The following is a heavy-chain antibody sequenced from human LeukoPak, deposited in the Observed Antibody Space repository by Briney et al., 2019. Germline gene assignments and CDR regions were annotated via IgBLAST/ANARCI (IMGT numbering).Heavy chain of an antibody. V-gene: IGHV4-59*01. J-gene: IGHJ4*02. CDR2: IYYSGST. Sequence: SETLSLTCTVSGGSISSYYWSWIRQPPGKGLEWIGYIYYSGSTNYNPSLKSRVTISVDTSKNQFSLKLSSVTAADTAVYYCARAGIAAAEGVLDCWGQGTLVTVSS. CDR3: ARAGIAAAEGVLDC. D-gene: IGHD6-13*01. CDR1: GGSISSYY.